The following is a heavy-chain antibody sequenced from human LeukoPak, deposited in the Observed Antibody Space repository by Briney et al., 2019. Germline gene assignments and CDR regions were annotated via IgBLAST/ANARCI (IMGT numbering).Heavy chain of an antibody. Sequence: ASVNVSCKASGYTFTGYYMHWVRQAPGQGREWMGWIDPYTGDTKYTQKFQGRVNITRDTSFSTAYMELSRLTSDDTAVYYCARDRSITEKYSGRYFHDYWGQGTLVTVSS. J-gene: IGHJ4*02. D-gene: IGHD1-26*01. CDR2: IDPYTGDT. V-gene: IGHV1-2*02. CDR3: ARDRSITEKYSGRYFHDY. CDR1: GYTFTGYY.